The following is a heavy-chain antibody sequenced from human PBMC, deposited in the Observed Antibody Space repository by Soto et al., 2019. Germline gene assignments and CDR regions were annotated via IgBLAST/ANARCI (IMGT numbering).Heavy chain of an antibody. V-gene: IGHV3-21*01. CDR3: ARRRSSSSYWFDP. D-gene: IGHD3-16*02. J-gene: IGHJ5*02. CDR2: ISSSSSYI. Sequence: GSLRLSCAASGFTFSSYSMNWVRQAPGKGLEWVSSISSSSSYIYYADSVKGRFTISRDNAKNSLYLQMNSLRAEDTAVYYCARRRSSSSYWFDPWGQGTLVTVSS. CDR1: GFTFSSYS.